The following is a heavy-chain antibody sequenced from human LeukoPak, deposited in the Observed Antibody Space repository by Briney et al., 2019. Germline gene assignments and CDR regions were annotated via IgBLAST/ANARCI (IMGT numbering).Heavy chain of an antibody. V-gene: IGHV3-48*01. CDR3: ARGVVPAAIRGYYMDV. J-gene: IGHJ6*03. Sequence: GGSLRLSCAASGFTFSSYSMNWVRQAPGKGLEWVSYISSSSSTIYYADSVKGRFTISRDNAKNSLYLQMNSLRAEDTAVYYCARGVVPAAIRGYYMDVWGKGTTVTVSS. CDR2: ISSSSSTI. D-gene: IGHD2-2*01. CDR1: GFTFSSYS.